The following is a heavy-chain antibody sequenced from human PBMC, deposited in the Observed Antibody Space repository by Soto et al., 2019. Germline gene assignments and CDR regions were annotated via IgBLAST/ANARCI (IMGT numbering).Heavy chain of an antibody. CDR1: GFTFTSYA. J-gene: IGHJ5*02. V-gene: IGHV3-23*01. D-gene: IGHD3-3*01. CDR3: AQRPQHSDFPWFDP. CDR2: ISGGGERT. Sequence: PGGSLRLSCEASGFTFTSYAMSWVRQAPGKGLEWVAGISGGGERTFYADSVKGRFTMFKDKSKNTLNLQMDSLRADDTAIYFCAQRPQHSDFPWFDPCGQGTLVTVS.